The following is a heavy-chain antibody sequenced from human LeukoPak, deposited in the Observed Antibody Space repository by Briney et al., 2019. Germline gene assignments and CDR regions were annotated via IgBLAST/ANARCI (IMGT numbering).Heavy chain of an antibody. CDR3: ARGTREDYFDSSDYYYVA. CDR2: IYYSGST. J-gene: IGHJ5*02. Sequence: PSETLSLTCTVSGGSISSYYWSWIRQPPGKGLEWIGYIYYSGSTNYNPSLKSRVTISVDTSKNQFSLKLSSVTAADTAVYYCARGTREDYFDSSDYYYVAWGQGTLVTVSS. V-gene: IGHV4-59*01. D-gene: IGHD3-22*01. CDR1: GGSISSYY.